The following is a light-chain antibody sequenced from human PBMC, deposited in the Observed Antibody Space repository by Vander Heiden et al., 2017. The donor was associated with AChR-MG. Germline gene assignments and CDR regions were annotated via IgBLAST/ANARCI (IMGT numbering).Light chain of an antibody. J-gene: IGKJ5*01. V-gene: IGKV1-33*01. CDR2: DAS. Sequence: DIQMSQSTSSLSASVGDRVTITCQASQDISNYLNWYQQKPGKAPKLLIYDASNLETGVPSRFSGSGSGTDFTFTISSLQPEDSATYYCQQYYNLPITFGQGTRLEIK. CDR3: QQYYNLPIT. CDR1: QDISNY.